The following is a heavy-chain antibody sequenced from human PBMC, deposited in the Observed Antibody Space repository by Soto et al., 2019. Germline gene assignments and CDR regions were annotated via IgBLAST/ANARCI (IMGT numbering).Heavy chain of an antibody. Sequence: ASVKVSCKASGGTFSSYAISWVRQAPGQGLEWMGGIIPIFGTADYAQKFQGRVTITADESTSTAYMELSSLRSEDTAVYYCARHPVSGSYTYYYGMDVWGQGTTVTVSS. V-gene: IGHV1-69*13. D-gene: IGHD1-26*01. CDR3: ARHPVSGSYTYYYGMDV. CDR2: IIPIFGTA. CDR1: GGTFSSYA. J-gene: IGHJ6*02.